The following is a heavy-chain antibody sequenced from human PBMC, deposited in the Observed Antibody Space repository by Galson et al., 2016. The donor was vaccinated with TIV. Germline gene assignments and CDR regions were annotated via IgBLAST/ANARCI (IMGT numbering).Heavy chain of an antibody. CDR2: IYYTGST. CDR1: GGSVSSGHYY. CDR3: ARETSTFTTVDPFYYYIDV. J-gene: IGHJ6*03. D-gene: IGHD5/OR15-5a*01. Sequence: SETLSLTCTVSGGSVSSGHYYWNWIRQPPGKGLEYIGYIYYTGSTNYNPSLESRVTMSRDTSKNEFSLKLSSVTAADTAVYYSARETSTFTTVDPFYYYIDVWGKGTAVTVSS. V-gene: IGHV4-61*01.